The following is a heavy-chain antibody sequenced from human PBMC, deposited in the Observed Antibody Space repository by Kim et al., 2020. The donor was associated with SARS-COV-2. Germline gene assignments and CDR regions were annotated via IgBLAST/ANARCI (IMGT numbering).Heavy chain of an antibody. CDR1: GYTFTSYA. J-gene: IGHJ4*02. D-gene: IGHD3-3*01. CDR3: ASGREWLTVTDY. V-gene: IGHV1-3*01. Sequence: ASVKVSCKASGYTFTSYAMHWVRQAPGQRLEWMGWINAGNGNTKYSQKFQGRVTITRDTSASTAYMELSSLRSEDTAVYYCASGREWLTVTDYWGQGTLVTVSS. CDR2: INAGNGNT.